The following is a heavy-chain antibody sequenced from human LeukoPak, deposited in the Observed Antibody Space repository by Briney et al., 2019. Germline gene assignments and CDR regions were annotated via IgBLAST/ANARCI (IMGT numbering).Heavy chain of an antibody. CDR3: ARWTVDTAMAPGY. V-gene: IGHV3-48*04. CDR2: ISSSSSTI. J-gene: IGHJ4*02. CDR1: GFTFSSYS. D-gene: IGHD5-18*01. Sequence: GGSLRLSCAASGFTFSSYSMNWARQAPGKGLEWVSYISSSSSTIYYADSVKGRFTISRDNAKNSLYLQMNSLRAEDTAVYYCARWTVDTAMAPGYWGQGTLVTVSS.